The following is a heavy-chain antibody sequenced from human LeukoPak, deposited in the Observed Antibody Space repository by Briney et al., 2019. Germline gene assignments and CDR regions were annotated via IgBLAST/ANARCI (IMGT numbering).Heavy chain of an antibody. CDR1: GFTFSSYW. V-gene: IGHV3-74*01. J-gene: IGHJ5*01. CDR3: GRDPDS. CDR2: TNSDGSST. Sequence: GGSLRLSCAAFGFTFSSYWMHWVRQAPGKGLVWVSRTNSDGSSTYYADSVKGRFTISRDNAKNTLYLQMNSLTAEDTAVYYCGRDPDSWGQGTVVTVSS.